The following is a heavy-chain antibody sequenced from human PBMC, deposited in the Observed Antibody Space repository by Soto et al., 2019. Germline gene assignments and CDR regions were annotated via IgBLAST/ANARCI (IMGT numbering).Heavy chain of an antibody. CDR3: AKDKSRGVTVTPDY. J-gene: IGHJ4*02. V-gene: IGHV3-23*01. Sequence: EVQLLESGGGMVKPGGSLRISCAVSGFTFSNYAMSWVRQAPGKGLEWVSSISGAGGITHYADSVRGRFTISRDNSKDTLYLQMNSLSAEDTAVYYCAKDKSRGVTVTPDYWGQGILVTVSS. CDR1: GFTFSNYA. D-gene: IGHD4-17*01. CDR2: ISGAGGIT.